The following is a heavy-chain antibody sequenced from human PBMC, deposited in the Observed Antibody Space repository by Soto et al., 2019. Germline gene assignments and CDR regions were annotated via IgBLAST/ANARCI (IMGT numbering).Heavy chain of an antibody. V-gene: IGHV3-33*01. CDR1: GFTFSSYG. Sequence: GGSLRLSCAASGFTFSSYGMHWVRQAPCKGLEWVAVIWYDGSNKYYADSVKGRFTISRDNSKNTLYLQMNSLRAEDTAVYYCARDAELLWFGELFGRFDPWGQGTLVTVSS. D-gene: IGHD3-10*01. CDR2: IWYDGSNK. J-gene: IGHJ5*02. CDR3: ARDAELLWFGELFGRFDP.